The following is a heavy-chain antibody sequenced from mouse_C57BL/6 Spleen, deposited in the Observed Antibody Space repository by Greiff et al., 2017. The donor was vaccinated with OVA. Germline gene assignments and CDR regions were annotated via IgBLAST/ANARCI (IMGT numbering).Heavy chain of an antibody. CDR3: ASHYYGYAMDY. V-gene: IGHV1-26*01. Sequence: EVQLQQSGPELVKPGASVKISCKASGYTFTDYYMNWVKQSHGKSLEWIGGINPNNGGTSYNQKFKGKATLTVDKSSSTAYMELRSLTSEDSAVYYCASHYYGYAMDYWGQGTSVTVSS. J-gene: IGHJ4*01. D-gene: IGHD1-2*01. CDR2: INPNNGGT. CDR1: GYTFTDYY.